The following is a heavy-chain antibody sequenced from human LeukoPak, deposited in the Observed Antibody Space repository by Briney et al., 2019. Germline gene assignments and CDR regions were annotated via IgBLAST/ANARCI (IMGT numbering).Heavy chain of an antibody. J-gene: IGHJ4*02. CDR1: QFTFSSYG. CDR2: IRYDGSNE. D-gene: IGHD1-26*01. Sequence: GGSLRFSCAASQFTFSSYGMHWVRQAPGKGLEWVAFIRYDGSNEYYADSVKGRFTISRDNSKNTLYLQMNSLRAEDTAVYYCTKEGSGSHRGPYYFDYWGQGTLVTVSS. V-gene: IGHV3-30*02. CDR3: TKEGSGSHRGPYYFDY.